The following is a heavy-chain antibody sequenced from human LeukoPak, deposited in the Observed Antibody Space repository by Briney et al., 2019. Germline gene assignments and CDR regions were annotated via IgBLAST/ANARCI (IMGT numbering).Heavy chain of an antibody. J-gene: IGHJ4*02. CDR3: ARDRLPNSPGPTAFDY. Sequence: SGGSLRLSCAASGFTFSSYTMNWVRQAPGKGLEWVSSIDNTYNHIDYADCLKGRFTISRDNAKKSLYLQMNSLRAEDTAVYYCARDRLPNSPGPTAFDYWGQGTLVTVSS. CDR1: GFTFSSYT. D-gene: IGHD4-17*01. CDR2: IDNTYNHI. V-gene: IGHV3-21*01.